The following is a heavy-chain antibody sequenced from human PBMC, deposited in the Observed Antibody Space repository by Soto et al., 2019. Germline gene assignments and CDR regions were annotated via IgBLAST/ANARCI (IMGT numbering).Heavy chain of an antibody. CDR3: VRYETTVISYDY. CDR2: IYHSGST. CDR1: GGSISSGGYS. J-gene: IGHJ4*02. V-gene: IGHV4-30-2*01. Sequence: SETLSLTCAVSGGSISSGGYSWSWIRQPPGKGLEWIGYIYHSGSTYYNPSLKSRVTISVDRSKNQFSLKLSSVTAADTAVYYCVRYETTVISYDYWGQVILLTVSS. D-gene: IGHD4-17*01.